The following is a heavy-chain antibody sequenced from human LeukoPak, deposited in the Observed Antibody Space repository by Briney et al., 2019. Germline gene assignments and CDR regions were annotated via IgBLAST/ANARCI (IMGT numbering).Heavy chain of an antibody. D-gene: IGHD3-10*01. Sequence: PSGSLRLSCEGSGFSFSSYWMTWVRQSPGKGPEWVANIKQDESETYTVDSVKGRFTISRDNAKNSVYLHMNSLRAEDTALYYCARLSAYYYGSFFYYCMDVWGKGTTVTVSS. J-gene: IGHJ6*03. V-gene: IGHV3-7*01. CDR3: ARLSAYYYGSFFYYCMDV. CDR2: IKQDESET. CDR1: GFSFSSYW.